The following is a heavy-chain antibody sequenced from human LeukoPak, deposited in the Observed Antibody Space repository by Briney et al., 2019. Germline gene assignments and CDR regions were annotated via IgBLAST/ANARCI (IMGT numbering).Heavy chain of an antibody. V-gene: IGHV3-74*01. D-gene: IGHD3-22*01. CDR2: INTDGNTR. CDR1: GFTFSSCG. Sequence: GGSLRLSCTASGFTFSSCGMHWVRQAPGKGLVWVSRINTDGNTRDYADSVKGRFTISRDNAKNTLYLQMNSLRAEDTAVYYCVRDMGYYDKVWGQGTLVTVSS. J-gene: IGHJ4*02. CDR3: VRDMGYYDKV.